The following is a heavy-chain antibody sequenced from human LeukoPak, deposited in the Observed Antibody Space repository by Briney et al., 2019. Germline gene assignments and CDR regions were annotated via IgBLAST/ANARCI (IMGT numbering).Heavy chain of an antibody. D-gene: IGHD2-15*01. CDR3: ARGCSGGSCYPSSRYYYYYYMDV. J-gene: IGHJ6*03. V-gene: IGHV4-59*07. Sequence: WVTLSLPGSFSVRSNRLYYGIWMRRPPGKGREGVGYNYYSGSPNYNPSLKSRVTISVDTSKYQVSLKLSSVTAADTAVYYCARGCSGGSCYPSSRYYYYYYMDVWGKGTTVTVSS. CDR2: NYYSGSP. CDR1: VRSNRLYY.